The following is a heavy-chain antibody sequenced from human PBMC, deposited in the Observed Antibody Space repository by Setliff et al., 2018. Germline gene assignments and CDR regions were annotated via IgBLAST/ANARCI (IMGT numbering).Heavy chain of an antibody. Sequence: NPSETLSLTCTVSGGSISSSSYYWGWIRQPPGKGLEWIGSIYYSGSTYYNPSLKSRVTIPVDTSKNQFSLKLSSVTAADTAVYYCARVSQYSSGWYYYYYGMDVWGQGTTVTVSS. CDR1: GGSISSSSYY. V-gene: IGHV4-39*07. CDR3: ARVSQYSSGWYYYYYGMDV. CDR2: IYYSGST. D-gene: IGHD6-19*01. J-gene: IGHJ6*02.